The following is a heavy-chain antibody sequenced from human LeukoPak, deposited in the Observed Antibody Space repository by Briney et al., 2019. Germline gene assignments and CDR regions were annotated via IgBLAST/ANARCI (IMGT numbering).Heavy chain of an antibody. D-gene: IGHD1-26*01. Sequence: GASVKVSCKASGYTFTSYDINWVRQATGQGLEWMGWMNPSSGNTGYAQKFQGRVTITRNTSISTAYMELSSLRSEDTAVYYCARGIAWELLALGYYYYMDVWGKGTTVTVSS. CDR3: ARGIAWELLALGYYYYMDV. CDR2: MNPSSGNT. V-gene: IGHV1-8*03. J-gene: IGHJ6*03. CDR1: GYTFTSYD.